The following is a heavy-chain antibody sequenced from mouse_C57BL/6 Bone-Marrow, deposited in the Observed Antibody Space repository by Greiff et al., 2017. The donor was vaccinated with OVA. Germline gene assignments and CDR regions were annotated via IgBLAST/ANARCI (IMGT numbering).Heavy chain of an antibody. V-gene: IGHV7-1*01. CDR2: SRNKANDYTT. CDR3: AIHHYQYYFDI. D-gene: IGHD1-2*01. CDR1: LFSFRDFY. J-gene: IGHJ1*01. Sequence: DVKLLESSGSFPLSLCPPILPSATPLFSFRDFYIGLVRYASGKGMEWIAASRNKANDYTTEYSASVKGRFIVSRDTSQSILSLQMNALRAEDTAVYCCAIHHYQYYFDIWGSGALVP.